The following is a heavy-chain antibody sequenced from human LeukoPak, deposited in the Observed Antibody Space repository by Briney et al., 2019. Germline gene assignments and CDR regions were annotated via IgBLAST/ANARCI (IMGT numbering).Heavy chain of an antibody. CDR1: GFTFSSYA. Sequence: GGSLRLSCAASGFTFSSYAMSWVRQAPGKGLEWVSAISGSGGSTYYADSVKGRFAISRDNSKNTLYLQMDSLRAEDTAVYYCAKSPGGYDYSWFDPWGQGTLVTVSS. V-gene: IGHV3-23*01. CDR3: AKSPGGYDYSWFDP. J-gene: IGHJ5*02. D-gene: IGHD5-12*01. CDR2: ISGSGGST.